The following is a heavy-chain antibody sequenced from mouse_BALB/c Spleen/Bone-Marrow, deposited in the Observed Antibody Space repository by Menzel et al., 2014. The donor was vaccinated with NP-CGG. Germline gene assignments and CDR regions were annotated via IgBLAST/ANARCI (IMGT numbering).Heavy chain of an antibody. J-gene: IGHJ4*01. CDR2: IYPGDDNT. CDR3: ARGGGYAMDY. V-gene: IGHV1S56*01. Sequence: VQLQQSGSELVRPGASVKLSCKASGYTFTSYWVHWVKQRPGQGLEWIGWIYPGDDNTKYNEKFKGKATLTADKSSSTAYMQLSSLTSENSAVYFCARGGGYAMDYWGQGTSVTVSS. CDR1: GYTFTSYW.